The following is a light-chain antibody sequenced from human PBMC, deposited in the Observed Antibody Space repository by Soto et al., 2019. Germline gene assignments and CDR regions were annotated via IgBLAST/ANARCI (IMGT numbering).Light chain of an antibody. J-gene: IGKJ4*01. CDR3: QQLNKYPST. V-gene: IGKV1-5*01. CDR1: QTISSW. CDR2: GAS. Sequence: DIQMTQSPSTLSGSVGDRVTITFRASQTISSWLAWYQQKPGKAPKLLIYGASTLQSGVPSRFRGSGSGTDFTLTISSLQPEDFETYYCQQLNKYPSTFGGGTKVDIK.